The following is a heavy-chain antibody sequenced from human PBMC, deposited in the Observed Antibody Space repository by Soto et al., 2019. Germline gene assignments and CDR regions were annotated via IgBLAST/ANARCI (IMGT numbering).Heavy chain of an antibody. J-gene: IGHJ4*02. CDR3: ATLAVAGEGSDY. Sequence: QVQLVESGGGVVQPGRSLRLSCAASGFTFRIYAIHWVRQAPGKGLEWVAVISYDGSNKYYADSVKGRFTISRDHSKNTLYLQMNSLRAEDTAVYYCATLAVAGEGSDYWGQGTLVTVSS. CDR2: ISYDGSNK. CDR1: GFTFRIYA. V-gene: IGHV3-30-3*01. D-gene: IGHD6-19*01.